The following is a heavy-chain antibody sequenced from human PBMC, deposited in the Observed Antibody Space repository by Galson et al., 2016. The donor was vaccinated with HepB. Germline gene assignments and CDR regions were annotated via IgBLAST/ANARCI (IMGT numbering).Heavy chain of an antibody. CDR3: ARRTAGSTSGMDV. V-gene: IGHV1-46*01. J-gene: IGHJ6*02. CDR2: INPSGGST. CDR1: GYTFITYY. Sequence: SVKVSCKASGYTFITYYIHWVRQAPGQGLEWMGIINPSGGSTNFAQKFQDRVTMTRDTSTSTVYMELSSPRSDDTAVYYCARRTAGSTSGMDVWGQGTTVTVSS. D-gene: IGHD1-26*01.